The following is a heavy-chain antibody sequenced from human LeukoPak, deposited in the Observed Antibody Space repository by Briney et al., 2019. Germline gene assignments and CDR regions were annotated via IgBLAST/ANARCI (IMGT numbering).Heavy chain of an antibody. CDR1: GFTFSSFA. D-gene: IGHD3-9*01. CDR3: AKDAGGTSYYPFDY. J-gene: IGHJ4*02. Sequence: GGSLRLSCAASGFTFSSFAMSWVRRPPGKGLHWVSAISKSGASTDYADSVKGRFTISRDNSKSTLYLQMNSLRAEDTAIYYCAKDAGGTSYYPFDYWGQGTPVTVSS. V-gene: IGHV3-23*01. CDR2: ISKSGAST.